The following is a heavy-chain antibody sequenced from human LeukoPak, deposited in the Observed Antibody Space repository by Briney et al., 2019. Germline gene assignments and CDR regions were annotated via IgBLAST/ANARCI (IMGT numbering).Heavy chain of an antibody. D-gene: IGHD3-10*01. V-gene: IGHV3-23*01. CDR2: ISGSGGST. Sequence: PGGSLRLSCAASGFTFSSYAMSWVRQAPGKGLEWVSAISGSGGSTYYADSVKGRFTISRDNSKNTLYLQMNSLRAEDTAVYYCAEDGLLLWFGNACFDYWGQGTLVTVSS. CDR3: AEDGLLLWFGNACFDY. CDR1: GFTFSSYA. J-gene: IGHJ4*02.